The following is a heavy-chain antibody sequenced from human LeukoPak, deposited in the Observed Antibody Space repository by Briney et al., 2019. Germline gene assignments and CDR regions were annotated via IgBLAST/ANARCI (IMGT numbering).Heavy chain of an antibody. CDR2: ISSSSNTI. J-gene: IGHJ4*02. Sequence: PGGSLRLSCAASGVTLSTYSMSWVRQAPGKGLEWVSYISSSSNTIYYADSVKGRFTISRDNAKNSLYLQMNSLRHEDTAVYYCAREWDDDDPFDYWGQGTLVTVSS. D-gene: IGHD1-1*01. CDR1: GVTLSTYS. CDR3: AREWDDDDPFDY. V-gene: IGHV3-48*02.